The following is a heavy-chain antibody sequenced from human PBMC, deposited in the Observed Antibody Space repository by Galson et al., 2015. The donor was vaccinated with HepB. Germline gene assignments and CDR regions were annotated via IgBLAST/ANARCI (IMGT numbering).Heavy chain of an antibody. Sequence: SLRLSCAASGFTFSSYAMHWVRQAPGKGLEWVAVISYDGSNKYYADSVKGRFTISRDNSKNTLYLQMNSLRAEDTAVYYCARAPTVVSVGGWFQHWGQGTLVTVSS. CDR3: ARAPTVVSVGGWFQH. CDR1: GFTFSSYA. V-gene: IGHV3-30*04. J-gene: IGHJ1*01. D-gene: IGHD5/OR15-5a*01. CDR2: ISYDGSNK.